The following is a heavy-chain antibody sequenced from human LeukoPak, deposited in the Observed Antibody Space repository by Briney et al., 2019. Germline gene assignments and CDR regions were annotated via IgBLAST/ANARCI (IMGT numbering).Heavy chain of an antibody. CDR1: GFTFSSYE. CDR3: ASSSGWSGDAFDI. CDR2: ISSSGSTI. V-gene: IGHV3-48*03. Sequence: PGGSLRLSCAASGFTFSSYEMNWVRQAPGKGREWVSYISSSGSTIYYADSVKGRFTISRDNAKNSLYLQMNSLRAEDTAVYYCASSSGWSGDAFDIWGQGTMVTVSS. J-gene: IGHJ3*02. D-gene: IGHD6-19*01.